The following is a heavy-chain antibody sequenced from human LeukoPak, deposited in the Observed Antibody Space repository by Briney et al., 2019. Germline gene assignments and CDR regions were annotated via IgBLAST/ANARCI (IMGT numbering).Heavy chain of an antibody. D-gene: IGHD6-19*01. CDR2: ISYDGSNK. CDR3: ARSDSSGATLDY. V-gene: IGHV3-30-3*01. J-gene: IGHJ4*02. Sequence: PGRSLRLSCAASGFTFSSYAMHWVRQAPGKGLEWVAVISYDGSNKYYADSVKGRFTISRDNSKNTLYLQMNSLRAEDTAVYYCARSDSSGATLDYWGQGTLVTVSS. CDR1: GFTFSSYA.